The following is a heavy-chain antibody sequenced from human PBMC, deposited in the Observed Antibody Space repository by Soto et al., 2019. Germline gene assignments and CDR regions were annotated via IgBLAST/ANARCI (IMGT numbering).Heavy chain of an antibody. D-gene: IGHD2-2*01. Sequence: QVQLQESGPGLVKSSKTLSLTCTVSGGSISSGDYYWSWIRQPPGKGLECVGYIYYSGSTYYNPSLESRVTIAVYTSKNQFSLELSSVTAADTAVYYCARDRRDCSSTSCYGWGYSYYYGMDVWGQGTTVAVSS. CDR1: GGSISSGDYY. J-gene: IGHJ6*02. CDR3: ARDRRDCSSTSCYGWGYSYYYGMDV. V-gene: IGHV4-30-4*01. CDR2: IYYSGST.